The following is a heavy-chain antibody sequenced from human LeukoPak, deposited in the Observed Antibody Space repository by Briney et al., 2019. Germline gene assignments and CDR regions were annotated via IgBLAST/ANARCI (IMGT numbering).Heavy chain of an antibody. D-gene: IGHD6-25*01. J-gene: IGHJ4*02. CDR1: GFSVSDNY. CDR2: IYSGGNT. V-gene: IGHV3-53*01. CDR3: AKMNSGLFDY. Sequence: GGSLRLACAASGFSVSDNYMNWVRQAPGKGLEWVSVIYSGGNTNYADSVKGRFTISRDNSKNTLYLQMNSLRAEDTAVYYCAKMNSGLFDYWGQGTLVTVSS.